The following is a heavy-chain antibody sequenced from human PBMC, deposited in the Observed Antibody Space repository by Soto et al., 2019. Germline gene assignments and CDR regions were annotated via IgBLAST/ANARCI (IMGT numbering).Heavy chain of an antibody. J-gene: IGHJ1*01. CDR2: IIPIFGTA. D-gene: IGHD2-15*01. Sequence: SVKVSCKASGGTFSSYAISWVRQAPGQGLEWMGGIIPIFGTANYAQKFQGRVTITADKSTSTAYMELSSLRSEDTAVYYCASLVVVAATGPAEYFQHWGQGTLVTVSS. V-gene: IGHV1-69*06. CDR3: ASLVVVAATGPAEYFQH. CDR1: GGTFSSYA.